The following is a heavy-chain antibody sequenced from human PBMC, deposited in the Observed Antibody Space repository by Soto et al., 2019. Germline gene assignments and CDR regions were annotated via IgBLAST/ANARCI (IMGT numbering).Heavy chain of an antibody. CDR3: AKDTERSSAWYVVGGDY. J-gene: IGHJ4*02. CDR2: ISSDGNNK. D-gene: IGHD6-19*01. CDR1: GFTFSSYV. V-gene: IGHV3-30*18. Sequence: QVQLVESGGGVVQPGTSLRLSCAASGFTFSSYVMHWVRQAPGKGLEWVAVISSDGNNKYHIDSVKGRFTISRDNSMNTLFLQMNSRRPDDTAVYYCAKDTERSSAWYVVGGDYWGQGIPVIVSS.